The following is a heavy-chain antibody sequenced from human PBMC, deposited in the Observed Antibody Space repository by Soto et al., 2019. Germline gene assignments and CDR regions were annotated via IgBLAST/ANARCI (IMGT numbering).Heavy chain of an antibody. D-gene: IGHD2-2*01. Sequence: QVQLQESGPGLVKPSETLSLTCTVSGGSISSYYWSWIRQPPGKGLEWIGYIYYSGSTNYNPSLKSRVTISVDTSKNQFSLKLSSVTAADTAVYYCASGVDLVPAAMRFDPWGQGTLVTVSS. CDR2: IYYSGST. V-gene: IGHV4-59*01. CDR1: GGSISSYY. CDR3: ASGVDLVPAAMRFDP. J-gene: IGHJ5*02.